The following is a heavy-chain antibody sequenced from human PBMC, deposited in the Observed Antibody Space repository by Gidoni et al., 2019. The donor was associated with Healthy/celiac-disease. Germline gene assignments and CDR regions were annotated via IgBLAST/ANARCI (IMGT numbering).Heavy chain of an antibody. Sequence: EVQLVESGGGLIQPGGSLRLSCAASGFTVSSNYMSWVRQAPGKGLEWVSVIYSGGSTYYADSVKGRFTISRDNSKNTLYLQMNSLRAEDTAVYYCARTGYSYGYLWSEYFDYWGQGTLVTVSS. J-gene: IGHJ4*02. CDR1: GFTVSSNY. V-gene: IGHV3-53*01. CDR2: IYSGGST. D-gene: IGHD5-18*01. CDR3: ARTGYSYGYLWSEYFDY.